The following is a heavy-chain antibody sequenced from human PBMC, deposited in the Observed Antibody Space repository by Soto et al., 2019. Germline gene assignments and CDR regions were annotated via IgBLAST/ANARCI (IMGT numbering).Heavy chain of an antibody. CDR1: GFSLSTSGVG. CDR2: IYWDDDK. D-gene: IGHD7-27*01. J-gene: IGHJ3*02. V-gene: IGHV2-5*02. Sequence: QITLKESGPTLVKPTQTLTLTCTFSGFSLSTSGVGVGWIRQPPGKALEWLALIYWDDDKRYSPSLKSRLTITKDTSKNQVVLTMTNMDPVDTATYYCVHRNWGHDAFDIWGQGTMVTVSS. CDR3: VHRNWGHDAFDI.